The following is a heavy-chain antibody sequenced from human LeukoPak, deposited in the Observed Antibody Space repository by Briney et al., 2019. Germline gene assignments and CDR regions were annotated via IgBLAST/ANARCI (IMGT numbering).Heavy chain of an antibody. CDR2: IFWDGDK. J-gene: IGHJ4*02. V-gene: IGHV2-5*02. CDR3: AHSQKYDTSCSGGRCYHFDD. CDR1: GFSLSTRGVA. Sequence: ESGPTLMKPTQTLTLTCTFSGFSLSTRGVAVGWIRQPPGKALEWLTIIFWDGDKRDNPSLKSRLTITKDTSRNQVVLTMTNVDPVDTATYYCAHSQKYDTSCSGGRCYHFDDWGQGTLVTVSS. D-gene: IGHD2-15*01.